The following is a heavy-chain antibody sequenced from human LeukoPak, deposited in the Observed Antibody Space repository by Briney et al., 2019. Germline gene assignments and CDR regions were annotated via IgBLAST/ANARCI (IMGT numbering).Heavy chain of an antibody. CDR1: GYTFTGYY. Sequence: ASVKVSCKASGYTFTGYYMHWVRQAPGQGLEWMGRINPNSGGTNYAQKFQGRVTMTRDTSISTAYMELSRLRSDHTAGYFCSGVDSGSYRYWGQETLVTVPS. J-gene: IGHJ4*02. V-gene: IGHV1-2*06. D-gene: IGHD1-26*01. CDR3: SGVDSGSYRY. CDR2: INPNSGGT.